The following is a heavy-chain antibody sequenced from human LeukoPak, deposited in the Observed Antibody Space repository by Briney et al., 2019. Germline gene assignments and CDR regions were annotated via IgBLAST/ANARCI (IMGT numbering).Heavy chain of an antibody. D-gene: IGHD6-6*01. CDR2: ISDSGGIT. CDR3: AKNTQYSGYYDC. Sequence: GGSLRLSCAASGFTFSSYPMTWVRQAPGKGPEWVSFISDSGGITYYADPVKGRFTISRDNSKNTLYLQMNSLRAEDTAVYYCAKNTQYSGYYDCWGQGTLVAVSS. CDR1: GFTFSSYP. J-gene: IGHJ4*02. V-gene: IGHV3-23*01.